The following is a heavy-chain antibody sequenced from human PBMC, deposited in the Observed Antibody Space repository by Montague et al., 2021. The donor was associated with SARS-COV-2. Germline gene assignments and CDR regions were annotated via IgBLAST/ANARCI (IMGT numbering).Heavy chain of an antibody. CDR1: GGSISSYY. D-gene: IGHD3-9*01. Sequence: SETLSLTCTVYGGSISSYYWSWIRQPPGKGLEWIGYIYYSGSTNYNPSLKSRVTISVDASKNQFSLKLSSVTAADTAVYYCARLALRFFDWLLLGEGYFDCWGQGTLVTVSS. CDR2: IYYSGST. CDR3: ARLALRFFDWLLLGEGYFDC. V-gene: IGHV4-59*08. J-gene: IGHJ4*02.